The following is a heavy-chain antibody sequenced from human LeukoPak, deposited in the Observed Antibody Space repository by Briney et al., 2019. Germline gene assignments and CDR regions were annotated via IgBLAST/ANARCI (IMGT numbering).Heavy chain of an antibody. V-gene: IGHV1-24*01. CDR3: AKSQLWFGEHLTLYDAFDI. D-gene: IGHD3-10*01. CDR2: FDPEDGET. J-gene: IGHJ3*02. Sequence: LRASVKVSCKVSGYTLTELSMHWVRQAPGEGLEWMGGFDPEDGETIYAQKFQGRVTMTEDTSTDTAYMELSSLRSEDTAVYYCAKSQLWFGEHLTLYDAFDIWGQGTMVTVSS. CDR1: GYTLTELS.